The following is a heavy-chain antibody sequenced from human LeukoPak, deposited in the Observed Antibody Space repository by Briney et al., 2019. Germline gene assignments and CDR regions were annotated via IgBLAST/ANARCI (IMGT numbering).Heavy chain of an antibody. CDR2: ISTDGYTT. CDR1: GLAFSAYK. Sequence: GGALRLSCAASGLAFSAYKMHWVRPAPPKGLVWVSRISTDGYTTDYADYVQGRFTASRDNTKNTWSLEMNSLRAEDTAVYYCVVGGSPGYWGQGTLVTVSS. D-gene: IGHD2-15*01. V-gene: IGHV3-74*01. J-gene: IGHJ4*02. CDR3: VVGGSPGY.